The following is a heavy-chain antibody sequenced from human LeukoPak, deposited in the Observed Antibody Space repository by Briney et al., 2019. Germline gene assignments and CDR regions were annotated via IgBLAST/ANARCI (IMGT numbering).Heavy chain of an antibody. CDR2: ISGSGGST. J-gene: IGHJ4*02. V-gene: IGHV3-23*01. CDR1: GFTFSSCA. D-gene: IGHD2-8*01. CDR3: AKELGYCTNGVCLPSEFDY. Sequence: GGSLRLSCAASGFTFSSCAMSWVRQAPGKGLEWASAISGSGGSTYYADSVKGRFTISRDNSKNTLYLQMNSLRAEDTAVYYCAKELGYCTNGVCLPSEFDYWGQGTLVTVSS.